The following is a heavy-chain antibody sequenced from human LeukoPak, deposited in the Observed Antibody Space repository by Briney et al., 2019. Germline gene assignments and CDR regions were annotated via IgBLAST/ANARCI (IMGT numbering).Heavy chain of an antibody. CDR3: ARVVGPTDAFDI. V-gene: IGHV4-39*07. J-gene: IGHJ3*02. CDR1: GGSISSSSYY. D-gene: IGHD1-26*01. CDR2: IYYSGST. Sequence: SETLSLTCTVSGGSISSSSYYWGWIRQPPGKGLEWIGSIYYSGSTYYNPSLKSRVTISVDTSKNQFSLKLSSVTAADTAVYYCARVVGPTDAFDIWGQGTMVTVSS.